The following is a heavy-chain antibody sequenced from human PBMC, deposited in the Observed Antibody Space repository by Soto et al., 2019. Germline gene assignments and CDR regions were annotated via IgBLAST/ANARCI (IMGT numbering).Heavy chain of an antibody. J-gene: IGHJ6*02. Sequence: GGSLRLSCAASGFTFSIYNMNWVRQAPGKGLEWVSSISSTAGRTSSYADSVKGRFAISRDFSDNTVYLQMNNLRVDDTAVYFCAKGVLSFHYGMEVWGQGTTVTVSS. CDR1: GFTFSIYN. V-gene: IGHV3-23*01. CDR3: AKGVLSFHYGMEV. D-gene: IGHD3-10*01. CDR2: ISSTAGRTS.